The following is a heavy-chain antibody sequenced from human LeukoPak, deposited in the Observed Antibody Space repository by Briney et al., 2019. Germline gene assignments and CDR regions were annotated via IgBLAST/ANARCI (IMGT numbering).Heavy chain of an antibody. D-gene: IGHD2-2*01. CDR2: IYYSGST. Sequence: PSETLSLTCTVSGGSISSSSYYWGWIRQPPGKGLEWIGSIYYSGSTYYNPSLKSRVTISVDTSKNQFSLKLSSVTAADTAVYYCARLGYCSSTSCYNWGQGTLVTVSS. V-gene: IGHV4-39*01. CDR3: ARLGYCSSTSCYN. CDR1: GGSISSSSYY. J-gene: IGHJ4*02.